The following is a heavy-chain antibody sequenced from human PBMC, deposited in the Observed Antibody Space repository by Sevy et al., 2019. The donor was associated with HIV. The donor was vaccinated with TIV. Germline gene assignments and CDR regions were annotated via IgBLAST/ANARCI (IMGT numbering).Heavy chain of an antibody. Sequence: GGSLRLSCATSGFTFGDYCMSWVRQAPGKGLEWISFFKSKAHGGTAENAASVKDRFTISRDDSKGIVYLQMNNLKTEDTAVYFCTRWSGSQSIFDYWGQGTLVTVS. CDR2: FKSKAHGGTA. V-gene: IGHV3-49*04. CDR1: GFTFGDYC. CDR3: TRWSGSQSIFDY. J-gene: IGHJ4*02. D-gene: IGHD1-26*01.